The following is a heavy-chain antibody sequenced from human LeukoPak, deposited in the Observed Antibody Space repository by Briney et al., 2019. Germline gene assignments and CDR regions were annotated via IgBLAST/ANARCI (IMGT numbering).Heavy chain of an antibody. CDR2: IDSSSSYI. J-gene: IGHJ4*02. Sequence: GGSLRLSCAASGFTFSSYAMNWVRQAPGKGLEWASSIDSSSSYIYYADSVKGRFTISRDNSKNTLYLQMNSLRAEDTAVYYCASDRRIQLWPLDYWGQGTLVTVSS. CDR3: ASDRRIQLWPLDY. V-gene: IGHV3-21*01. CDR1: GFTFSSYA. D-gene: IGHD5-18*01.